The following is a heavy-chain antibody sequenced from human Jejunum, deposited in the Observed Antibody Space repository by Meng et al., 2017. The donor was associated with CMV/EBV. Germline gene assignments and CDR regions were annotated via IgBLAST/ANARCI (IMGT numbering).Heavy chain of an antibody. CDR1: GDSITGYY. D-gene: IGHD6-19*01. CDR3: ARASNSAGWYGFDY. V-gene: IGHV4-4*07. CDR2: VYTSGST. Sequence: PLQGSGPGRGNPSETLSPTCTVSGDSITGYYYNWIRQPAGKGLEWIGRVYTSGSTNYSPSLKSRVTMSVDTSMKQLSLKLTSVTAADTAVYYCARASNSAGWYGFDYWGQGTLVTVSS. J-gene: IGHJ4*02.